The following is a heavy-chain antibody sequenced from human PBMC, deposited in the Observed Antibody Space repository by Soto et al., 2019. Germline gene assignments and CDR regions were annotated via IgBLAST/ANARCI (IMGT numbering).Heavy chain of an antibody. V-gene: IGHV1-8*01. Sequence: QVQLVQSGAEVKKPGASVKVSCKASGYTFTSYDINWVRQATGQGLEWMGWMNPNSGNTGYAQKFQGRVTMTRNSSISTAYMELSSLRSEDTAVYYCVNSYAARGWYEGSDCWGRGTVVTVSS. CDR3: VNSYAARGWYEGSDC. D-gene: IGHD6-19*01. CDR1: GYTFTSYD. J-gene: IGHJ4*02. CDR2: MNPNSGNT.